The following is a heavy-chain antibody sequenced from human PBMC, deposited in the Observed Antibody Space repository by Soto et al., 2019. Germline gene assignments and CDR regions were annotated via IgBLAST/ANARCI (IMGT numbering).Heavy chain of an antibody. Sequence: QVQLLQSGAEVRKPGASVKLSCKSSGYNFTHYFFHWVRQAPGQGLEWMGMINPSDGSTSYTQDLQGRVTMTNDTSTSTVYMDLRSLKSEDTAVYYCARERSEQFDYWGQVNLVTVSS. CDR2: INPSDGST. J-gene: IGHJ4*02. CDR3: ARERSEQFDY. V-gene: IGHV1-46*01. D-gene: IGHD1-26*01. CDR1: GYNFTHYF.